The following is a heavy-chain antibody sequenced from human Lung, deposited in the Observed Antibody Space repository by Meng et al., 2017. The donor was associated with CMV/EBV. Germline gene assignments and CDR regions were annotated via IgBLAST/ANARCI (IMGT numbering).Heavy chain of an antibody. CDR2: IVVETGNT. CDR3: AAASNCGYYYYNAIDV. V-gene: IGHV1-58*01. J-gene: IGHJ6*02. Sequence: SVXVSXXASGFTFISSSVQWVRQARGQPLEWIGWIVVETGNTNYAQKFEEKVTISRDMSTNTAYMEVSSMGSDDSAVYYCAAASNCGYYYYNAIDVWGQGTTVXVSS. D-gene: IGHD2-21*01. CDR1: GFTFISSS.